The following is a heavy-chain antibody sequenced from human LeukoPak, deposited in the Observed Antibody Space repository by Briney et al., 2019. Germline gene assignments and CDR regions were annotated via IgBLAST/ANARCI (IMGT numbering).Heavy chain of an antibody. Sequence: ASVKVSCKASGYTFTSYDINWVRQATGQGLEWMGWMNPNSGNTGYAQKFQGRVTMTRITSISTAYMELSSLRSEDTAVYYCATGRQLWSGWKYYYGMDVWGQGSTVTVSS. CDR3: ATGRQLWSGWKYYYGMDV. J-gene: IGHJ6*02. CDR1: GYTFTSYD. CDR2: MNPNSGNT. V-gene: IGHV1-8*01. D-gene: IGHD5-18*01.